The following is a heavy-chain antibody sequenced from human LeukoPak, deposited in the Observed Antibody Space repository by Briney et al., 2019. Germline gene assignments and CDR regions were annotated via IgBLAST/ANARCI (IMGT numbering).Heavy chain of an antibody. CDR2: IYTSGST. CDR1: GGSISSGSYY. D-gene: IGHD2-2*01. Sequence: SQTLSLTCTVSGGSISSGSYYWSWIRQPAGKGLEWIGRIYTSGSTNYNPSLKSRVTISVDTSKNQFSLQLNSVTPEDTAVYYCARDRVGYCSSTSCPRGGDYYYYYMDVWGKGTTVTISS. V-gene: IGHV4-61*02. CDR3: ARDRVGYCSSTSCPRGGDYYYYYMDV. J-gene: IGHJ6*03.